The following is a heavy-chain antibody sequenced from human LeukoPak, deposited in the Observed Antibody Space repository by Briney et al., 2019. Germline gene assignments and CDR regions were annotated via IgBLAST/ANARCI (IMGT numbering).Heavy chain of an antibody. Sequence: SETLSLTCTVSGGSISRYYWSWIRQPPGKGLEWIGYIYHSGSTYYNPSLKSRVTVSVDRSKNQFSLKLSSVTAADTAVYYCATVGIGVDYWAREPWSPSPQ. CDR1: GGSISRYY. CDR2: IYHSGST. CDR3: ATVGIGVDY. D-gene: IGHD3-10*01. V-gene: IGHV4-59*12. J-gene: IGHJ4*02.